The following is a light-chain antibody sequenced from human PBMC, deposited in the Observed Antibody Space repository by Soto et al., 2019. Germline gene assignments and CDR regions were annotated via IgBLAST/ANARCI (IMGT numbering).Light chain of an antibody. CDR2: WAS. Sequence: DIVMTQSPDSLAVSLGETATINCKSSQNLLYNSNNKNYLAWHQQKPGQPPKLLIYWASTRESGVPDRFSGRGSGTEFTLTLSSLQAEDVAVYYCQQYYNTPWTFGQGTKVEIK. V-gene: IGKV4-1*01. CDR1: QNLLYNSNNKNY. J-gene: IGKJ1*01. CDR3: QQYYNTPWT.